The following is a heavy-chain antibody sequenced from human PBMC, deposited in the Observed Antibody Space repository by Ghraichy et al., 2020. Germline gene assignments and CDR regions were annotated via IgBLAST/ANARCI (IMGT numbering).Heavy chain of an antibody. CDR3: ARHYGSGSYYHYYYYGMDV. CDR1: GGSVSSGSYY. Sequence: SETLSLTCTVSGGSVSSGSYYWSWIRQPPGKGLEWIGYIYYSGSTNYNPSLKSRVTISVDTSKNQFSLKLSSVTAADTAVYYCARHYGSGSYYHYYYYGMDVWGQGTTVTVSS. CDR2: IYYSGST. J-gene: IGHJ6*02. V-gene: IGHV4-61*01. D-gene: IGHD3-10*01.